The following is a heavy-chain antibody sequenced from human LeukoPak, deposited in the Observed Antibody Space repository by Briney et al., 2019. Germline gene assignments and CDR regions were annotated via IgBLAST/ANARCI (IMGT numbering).Heavy chain of an antibody. CDR1: GGTFSSYA. V-gene: IGHV1-69*04. D-gene: IGHD2-21*01. Sequence: ASVKVSCKASGGTFSSYAISWVRQAPGQGLEWMGRIIPILGIANYTQKFQGRVTITADKSTSTAYMELSSLRSEDTAVYYCARASPDPQNGHYYYYGMDVWGQGTTVTVSS. CDR2: IIPILGIA. CDR3: ARASPDPQNGHYYYYGMDV. J-gene: IGHJ6*02.